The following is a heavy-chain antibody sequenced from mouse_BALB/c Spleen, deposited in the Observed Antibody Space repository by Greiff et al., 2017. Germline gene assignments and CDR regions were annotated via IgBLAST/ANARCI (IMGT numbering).Heavy chain of an antibody. CDR1: GYSITSDYA. D-gene: IGHD2-1*01. Sequence: EVQLVESGPGLVKPSQSLSLTCTVTGYSITSDYAWNWIRQFPGNKLEWMGYISYSGSTSYNPSLKSRISITRDTSKNQFFLQLNSVTTEDTATYYCALYGNDYYAMDYWGQGTSVTVSS. J-gene: IGHJ4*01. CDR3: ALYGNDYYAMDY. V-gene: IGHV3-2*02. CDR2: ISYSGST.